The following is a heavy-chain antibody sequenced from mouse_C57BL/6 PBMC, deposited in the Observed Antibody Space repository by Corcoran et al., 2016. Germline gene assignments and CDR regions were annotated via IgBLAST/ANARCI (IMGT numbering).Heavy chain of an antibody. CDR2: INPNNGGT. Sequence: EVQLQQSGPELVKPGASVKIPCKASGYTFTDYNMDWVKQSHGKSLEWIGDINPNNGGTIYNQKFKGKATLTVDKSSSTAYMELRSLTSEDTAVYYCARLQIYYGNHTPLDVWGTGTTVTVSS. J-gene: IGHJ1*03. V-gene: IGHV1-18*01. CDR3: ARLQIYYGNHTPLDV. CDR1: GYTFTDYN. D-gene: IGHD2-1*01.